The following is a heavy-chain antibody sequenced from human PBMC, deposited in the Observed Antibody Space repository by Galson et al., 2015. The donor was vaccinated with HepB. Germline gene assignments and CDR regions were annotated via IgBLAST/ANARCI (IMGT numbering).Heavy chain of an antibody. CDR2: IYHSWNT. V-gene: IGHV4-59*01. J-gene: IGHJ3*02. Sequence: LSLTCTVSGDSITDYYWTWIRQPPGKGLDWIGTIYHSWNTYYNPSLKGRVTISVDMSKNQFSLRLSSVTAADTAVYYCARAYYGDNDAFDIWGQGTMVTVSS. D-gene: IGHD4-17*01. CDR1: GDSITDYY. CDR3: ARAYYGDNDAFDI.